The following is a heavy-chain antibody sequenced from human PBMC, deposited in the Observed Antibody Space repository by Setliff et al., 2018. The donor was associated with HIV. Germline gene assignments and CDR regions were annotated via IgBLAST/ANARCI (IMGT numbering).Heavy chain of an antibody. D-gene: IGHD6-19*01. V-gene: IGHV4-39*01. CDR2: IFYTGST. CDR3: ARQGAVTGHSFDY. CDR1: GVSTSSSTYY. Sequence: PSETLSLTCSVSGVSTSSSTYYWGWIRQPPGKGLEWIGYIFYTGSTYYNPSLKSRVTISVDTSKNHFSLRLSHVTAADTAVYYRARQGAVTGHSFDYWGQGALVTVSS. J-gene: IGHJ4*02.